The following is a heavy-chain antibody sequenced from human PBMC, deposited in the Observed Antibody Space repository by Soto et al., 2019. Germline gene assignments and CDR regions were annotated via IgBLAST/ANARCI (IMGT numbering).Heavy chain of an antibody. D-gene: IGHD3-9*01. CDR1: GGSISIGGYY. Sequence: PSETLSLTCSVSGGSISIGGYYWSWIRRHPGKGLEWIGYIYYSGRTYYNPSLKSRLTISVDTSKNHFSLRLSSVTAADTAVYYCARFKDYYISIDYWGLGTLVTVSS. CDR3: ARFKDYYISIDY. V-gene: IGHV4-31*03. J-gene: IGHJ4*02. CDR2: IYYSGRT.